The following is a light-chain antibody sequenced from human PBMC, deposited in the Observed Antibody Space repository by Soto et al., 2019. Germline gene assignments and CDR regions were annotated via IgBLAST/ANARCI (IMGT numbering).Light chain of an antibody. CDR1: SSNIGAGYD. J-gene: IGLJ1*01. CDR3: QSYDSSYNYV. V-gene: IGLV1-40*01. CDR2: GNS. Sequence: QAVVTQPPSVSGAPGQRVTISCTGSSSNIGAGYDVHWYQQLPGTAPKLLIYGNSNRPSGVPDRFSGSKSGTSASLAMTGLQAEDEADYYCQSYDSSYNYVFGTGTKLTVL.